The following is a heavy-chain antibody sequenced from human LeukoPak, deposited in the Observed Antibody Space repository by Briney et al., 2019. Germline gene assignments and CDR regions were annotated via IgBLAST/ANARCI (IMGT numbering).Heavy chain of an antibody. Sequence: GGSLRLSCAASGFTVSSNYMSWVRQAPGKGLEWVGRIKSKTDGGTTDYAAPVKGRFTISRDDSKNTLYLQMNSLKTEDTAVYYCTTASSYCSSTSCYYYYYYGMDVWGQGTTVTVSS. J-gene: IGHJ6*02. D-gene: IGHD2-2*01. CDR3: TTASSYCSSTSCYYYYYYGMDV. CDR1: GFTVSSNY. CDR2: IKSKTDGGTT. V-gene: IGHV3-15*01.